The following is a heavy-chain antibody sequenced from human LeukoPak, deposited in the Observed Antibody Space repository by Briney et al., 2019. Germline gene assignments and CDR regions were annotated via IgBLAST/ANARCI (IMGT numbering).Heavy chain of an antibody. V-gene: IGHV4-31*03. CDR3: AREGTAHAFDI. CDR2: IYYSGNT. Sequence: SETLSLTCTVSGDSIFSASYYWGWLRQHPGKGLEWIGFIYYSGNTYYSSSLKSRITISIDTSKNQFSLSLSSVTVADTAVYCCAREGTAHAFDIWGQGTMVTVSS. D-gene: IGHD3-10*01. CDR1: GDSIFSASYY. J-gene: IGHJ3*02.